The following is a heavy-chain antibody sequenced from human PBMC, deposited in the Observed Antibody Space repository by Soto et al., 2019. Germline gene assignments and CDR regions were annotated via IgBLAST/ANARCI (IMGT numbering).Heavy chain of an antibody. CDR3: AKDMALLGYCSSTSCYNRLGYYMDV. Sequence: GGSLRLSCAASGFTFSSYGMHWVRQAPGKGLEWVAVISYDGSNKYYADSVKGRFTISRDNSKNTLYLQMNSLRAEDTAVYYCAKDMALLGYCSSTSCYNRLGYYMDVWGKGTTVTSP. J-gene: IGHJ6*03. CDR1: GFTFSSYG. D-gene: IGHD2-2*02. CDR2: ISYDGSNK. V-gene: IGHV3-30*18.